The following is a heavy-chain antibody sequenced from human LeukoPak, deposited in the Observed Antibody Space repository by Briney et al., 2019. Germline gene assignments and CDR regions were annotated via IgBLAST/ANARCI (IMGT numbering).Heavy chain of an antibody. CDR3: AREPPYGDYFDY. CDR1: GFTFDDYA. Sequence: GGSLRLSCAASGFTFDDYAMHWVRQAPGKGLEWVSVIYSGGTTYYADSVKGRFTISRDNSKNTLYLQMNSLSAEDTAVYYCAREPPYGDYFDYWGQGTLVTVSS. V-gene: IGHV3-53*01. J-gene: IGHJ4*02. D-gene: IGHD4-17*01. CDR2: IYSGGTT.